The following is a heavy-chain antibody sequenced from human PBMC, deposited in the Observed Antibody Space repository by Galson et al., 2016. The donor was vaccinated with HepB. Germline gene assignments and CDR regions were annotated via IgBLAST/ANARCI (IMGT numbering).Heavy chain of an antibody. V-gene: IGHV3-30*03. D-gene: IGHD3-9*01. CDR2: ISHDGTVV. CDR3: ARDRDDILTGYHPLFDN. Sequence: SLRLSCAASGFSFHNYGMHWVRQAPGKGLEWLAVISHDGTVVYYADALKGRFTISRDNAKNTLYLQMNTLGVEDTAVYYCARDRDDILTGYHPLFDNWGQGTLVTVSS. CDR1: GFSFHNYG. J-gene: IGHJ4*02.